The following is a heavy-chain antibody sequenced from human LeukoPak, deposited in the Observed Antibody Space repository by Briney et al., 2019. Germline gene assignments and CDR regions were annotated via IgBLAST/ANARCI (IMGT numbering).Heavy chain of an antibody. CDR2: ITSSSAYI. Sequence: GGSLRLSCAASGFTFSNYAINWVRQAPGKGLEWVSSITSSSAYIYYADSVQGRFSISRDDAKNSLYLQMNSLRAEGTAVFYCATDQDHGYFRQWGQGTLVIVSS. CDR1: GFTFSNYA. CDR3: ATDQDHGYFRQ. D-gene: IGHD3-22*01. V-gene: IGHV3-21*01. J-gene: IGHJ1*01.